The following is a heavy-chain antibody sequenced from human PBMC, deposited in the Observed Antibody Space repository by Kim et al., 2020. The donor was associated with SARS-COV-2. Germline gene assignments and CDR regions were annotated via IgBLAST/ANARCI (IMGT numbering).Heavy chain of an antibody. CDR2: ITGSSGHT. J-gene: IGHJ3*01. CDR1: GFIFSSYG. D-gene: IGHD1-7*01. Sequence: GGSLRLSCRASGFIFSSYGMSWVRQVPGKGLEWVALITGSSGHTFYADSVKGRFTISRDNVRNNLDLQMNSLRVEDTGRYYCEAELRRGRAFDVWGLGTDVTVSA. CDR3: EAELRRGRAFDV. V-gene: IGHV3-23*01.